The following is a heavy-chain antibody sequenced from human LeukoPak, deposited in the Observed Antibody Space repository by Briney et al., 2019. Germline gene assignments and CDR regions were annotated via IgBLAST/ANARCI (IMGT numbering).Heavy chain of an antibody. J-gene: IGHJ6*03. Sequence: GGSLRLSCAASGFSFDDLGMTWVRQVPGKGLEWVADINWNGASTGYADSVRGRFTISRDNAKNSLYLQMNSLRAEDTALYYCARAVCPTIKFCDSSYFMDVWGKGTTVNVS. CDR1: GFSFDDLG. CDR3: ARAVCPTIKFCDSSYFMDV. CDR2: INWNGAST. D-gene: IGHD6-6*01. V-gene: IGHV3-20*04.